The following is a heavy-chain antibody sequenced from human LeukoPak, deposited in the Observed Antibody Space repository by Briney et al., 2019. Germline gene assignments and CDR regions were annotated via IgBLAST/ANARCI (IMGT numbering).Heavy chain of an antibody. CDR2: INPDGSST. CDR1: GFTFNKYW. J-gene: IGHJ4*02. D-gene: IGHD1-14*01. Sequence: GGSLRLSCVASGFTFNKYWMHWVRQAAGKGLVWVSRINPDGSSTDYADSVKGRFTISRDNAKNTLYLQMNTLRAEDTALYFCASITPGYWGQGNQVTVSS. V-gene: IGHV3-74*01. CDR3: ASITPGY.